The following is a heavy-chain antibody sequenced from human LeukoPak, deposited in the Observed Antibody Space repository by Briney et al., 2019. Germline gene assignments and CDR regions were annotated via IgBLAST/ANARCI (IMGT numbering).Heavy chain of an antibody. CDR1: GYTFTNYY. V-gene: IGHV1-46*01. Sequence: GASVKVSCKASGYTFTNYYMHWVRQAPGQGLEWMGLIHPNDGDTKYAQEFQDRVTMTRETSTSTVYMELSSLRSEDTAVYYCATENIAALFYWGQGTLVTVSS. CDR3: ATENIAALFY. CDR2: IHPNDGDT. J-gene: IGHJ4*02. D-gene: IGHD6-6*01.